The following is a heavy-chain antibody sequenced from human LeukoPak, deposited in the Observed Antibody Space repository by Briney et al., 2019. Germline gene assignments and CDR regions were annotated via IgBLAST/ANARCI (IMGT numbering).Heavy chain of an antibody. CDR3: ARAYSSSWYFNWFDP. D-gene: IGHD6-13*01. Sequence: PSETLSLTCAVYGGSFSGYYWNWIRQPPGKGLEWIGEINHSGSTNYSPSLKSRVTISVDTSKNQFSLKLSSVTAADTAVYYCARAYSSSWYFNWFDPWGQGTLVTVSS. CDR2: INHSGST. CDR1: GGSFSGYY. J-gene: IGHJ5*02. V-gene: IGHV4-34*01.